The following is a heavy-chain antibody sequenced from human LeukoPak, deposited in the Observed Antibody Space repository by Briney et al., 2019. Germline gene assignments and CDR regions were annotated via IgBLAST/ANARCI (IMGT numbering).Heavy chain of an antibody. Sequence: PGGSLRLSCAASGFTLSSYAMTWVRQAPGGGLEWVSRVDGGGGGTYYADSVKGRFTISRDNSKDTLYLQMNGLRAEDTAVYFCAKQSAGSAAWYSLHYDFWGQGTLVTVSS. CDR3: AKQSAGSAAWYSLHYDF. CDR2: VDGGGGGT. D-gene: IGHD6-13*01. V-gene: IGHV3-23*01. J-gene: IGHJ4*02. CDR1: GFTLSSYA.